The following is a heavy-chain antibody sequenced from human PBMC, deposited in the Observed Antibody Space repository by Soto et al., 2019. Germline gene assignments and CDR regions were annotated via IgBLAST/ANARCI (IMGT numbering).Heavy chain of an antibody. V-gene: IGHV1-69*12. Sequence: QVLLVQSGAEVKKPGSSVKVSCKASGGTFSSYAISWVRQAPGQGLEWMGGIIPIFGTADYAQKFQGRVTITADESTSTAYVELSSLRSEDTAVYYCAKNPENYYYGMDVWGQGTTVTVSS. CDR1: GGTFSSYA. J-gene: IGHJ6*02. CDR3: AKNPENYYYGMDV. CDR2: IIPIFGTA.